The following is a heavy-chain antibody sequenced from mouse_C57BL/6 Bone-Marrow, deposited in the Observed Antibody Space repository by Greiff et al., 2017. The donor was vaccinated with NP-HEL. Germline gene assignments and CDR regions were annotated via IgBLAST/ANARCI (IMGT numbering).Heavy chain of an antibody. CDR2: IWSGGST. J-gene: IGHJ1*03. V-gene: IGHV2-2*01. CDR1: GFSLTSYG. CDR3: ASKGPDYYGSSYGYFDV. Sequence: QVQLQQSGPGLVQPSQSLSITCTVSGFSLTSYGVHWVRQSPGKGLEWLGVIWSGGSTDYNAAFISRLSISKDNSKSQVFFKMNSLQADDTAIYDCASKGPDYYGSSYGYFDVWGTGTTVTVSS. D-gene: IGHD1-1*01.